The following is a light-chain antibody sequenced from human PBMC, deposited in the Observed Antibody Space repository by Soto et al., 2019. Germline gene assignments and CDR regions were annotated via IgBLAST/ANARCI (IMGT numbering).Light chain of an antibody. CDR2: GAS. Sequence: EIVMTQSPATLSVSPGERATLSCRASQSVSSKLAWYQQKPGQAPRLLIYGASTRATGIPARFSGSGSGTEFTLTISSLQSEDFAVYYGQQYNNWPRITFGQGTRLEIK. V-gene: IGKV3-15*01. CDR3: QQYNNWPRIT. CDR1: QSVSSK. J-gene: IGKJ5*01.